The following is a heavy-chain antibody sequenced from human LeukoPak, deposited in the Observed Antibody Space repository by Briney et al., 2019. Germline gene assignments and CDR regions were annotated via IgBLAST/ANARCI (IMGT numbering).Heavy chain of an antibody. Sequence: PSETLSLTCVVSGFSVTNNYYWGWIRQPPGTGLEWIGSIYHSGNTFDNPSLKSRVTMSVDTSKNEVSLKLTSVTAADTAVYYCARMMIVGYDAFDLWGHGTMVTVAS. D-gene: IGHD1-26*01. V-gene: IGHV4-38-2*01. CDR1: GFSVTNNYY. CDR3: ARMMIVGYDAFDL. CDR2: IYHSGNT. J-gene: IGHJ3*01.